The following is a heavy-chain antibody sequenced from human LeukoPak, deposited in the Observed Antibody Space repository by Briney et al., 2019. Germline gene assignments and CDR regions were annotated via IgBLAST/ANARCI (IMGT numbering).Heavy chain of an antibody. CDR3: ARHDYDSSGYYPNWFDP. CDR1: GGSFSGYY. CDR2: INHSGST. V-gene: IGHV4-34*01. D-gene: IGHD3-22*01. Sequence: SSETLSLTCAVYGGSFSGYYWSWIRQPPGKGLEWIGEINHSGSTNYNPSLKSRVTISVDTSKNQFSLKLSSVTAADTAVYYCARHDYDSSGYYPNWFDPWGQGTLVTVSS. J-gene: IGHJ5*02.